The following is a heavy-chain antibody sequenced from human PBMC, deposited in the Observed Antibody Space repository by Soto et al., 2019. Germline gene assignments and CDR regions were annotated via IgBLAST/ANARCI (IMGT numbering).Heavy chain of an antibody. V-gene: IGHV1-69*04. CDR1: GGTFSSYT. J-gene: IGHJ4*02. CDR2: IIPILGIA. CDR3: ARDNYYYGSGSYYNVGY. Sequence: GASVKVSCKASGGTFSSYTISWVRQAPGQGLEWMGRIIPILGIANYAQKFQGRVTITADKSTSTAYMELSSLRSEDTAVYYCARDNYYYGSGSYYNVGYWGQGTLVTVSS. D-gene: IGHD3-10*01.